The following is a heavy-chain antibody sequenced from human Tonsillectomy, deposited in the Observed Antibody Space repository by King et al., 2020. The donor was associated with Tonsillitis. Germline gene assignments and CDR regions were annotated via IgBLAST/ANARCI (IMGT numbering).Heavy chain of an antibody. V-gene: IGHV3-74*01. Sequence: VQLVESGGGLVQPGGSLRLSCAASGFTFSSYWMHWVRQAPGKGLVWVSRINSDGSSTSYADSVKGRFTISRDNAKNTLYLQMNSLRAEDTAVYYCASLYSGSYGTSHDAFDIWGQGTMVTVSS. D-gene: IGHD1-26*01. CDR2: INSDGSST. J-gene: IGHJ3*02. CDR1: GFTFSSYW. CDR3: ASLYSGSYGTSHDAFDI.